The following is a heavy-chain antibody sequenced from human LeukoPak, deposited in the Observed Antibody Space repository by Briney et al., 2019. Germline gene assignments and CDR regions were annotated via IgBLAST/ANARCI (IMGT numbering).Heavy chain of an antibody. CDR2: IYPVDSAT. V-gene: IGHV5-51*01. CDR1: GYSFTSYW. J-gene: IGHJ4*02. D-gene: IGHD3-16*02. CDR3: ARFFAATSYFFGH. Sequence: GESLKISCKGSGYSFTSYWIGWVRQLPGKGLEWMGIIYPVDSATRYRQSFQGQVTISADKSITTAYLQWNSLKASDIAMYYCARFFAATSYFFGHLGQGTLVTVSS.